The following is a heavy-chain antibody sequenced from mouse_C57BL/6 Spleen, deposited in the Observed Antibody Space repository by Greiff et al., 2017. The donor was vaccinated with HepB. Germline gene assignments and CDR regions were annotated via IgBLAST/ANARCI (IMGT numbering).Heavy chain of an antibody. D-gene: IGHD2-4*01. CDR2: ISTGGGST. Sequence: EVMLVESGGGLVQPGGSLKLSCAASGFTFSDYSMYWVRQTPEKGLEWVAYISTGGGSTYYPDTVKGRFTISRDNAKNTLYLQMSRLKSEDTALYYCASPYDYDSGYAMDYWGQGTSVTVSS. CDR3: ASPYDYDSGYAMDY. CDR1: GFTFSDYS. J-gene: IGHJ4*01. V-gene: IGHV5-12*01.